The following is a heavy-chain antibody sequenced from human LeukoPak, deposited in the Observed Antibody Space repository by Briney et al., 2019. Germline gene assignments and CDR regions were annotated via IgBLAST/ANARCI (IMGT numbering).Heavy chain of an antibody. D-gene: IGHD4-17*01. CDR1: GYSISSNYY. V-gene: IGHV4-38-2*02. J-gene: IGHJ4*02. CDR2: IYRSGNT. CDR3: ARVSARGGYGDDYFDY. Sequence: PSETLSLTCTVSGYSISSNYYWGWIRPPPGKGLEWIGNIYRSGNTYYNPSLRSRVTISIDTSKNQFSLKVNSVTAAETAMYYCARVSARGGYGDDYFDYWGQGTLVTVSS.